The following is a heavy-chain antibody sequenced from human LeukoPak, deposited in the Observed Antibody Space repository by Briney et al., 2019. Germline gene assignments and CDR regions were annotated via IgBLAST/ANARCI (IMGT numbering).Heavy chain of an antibody. D-gene: IGHD4-17*01. J-gene: IGHJ4*02. CDR2: ISGSSGST. V-gene: IGHV3-23*01. Sequence: PGGSLRLSCAASGFTFGSYAMNWVRQAPWKGLEWVSSISGSSGSTSYADSVKGRFTISRDNSKNTLFLQMNTLRAEDTAVYYCAKGPSGYGDYSHFDYWGQGTLVTVSS. CDR3: AKGPSGYGDYSHFDY. CDR1: GFTFGSYA.